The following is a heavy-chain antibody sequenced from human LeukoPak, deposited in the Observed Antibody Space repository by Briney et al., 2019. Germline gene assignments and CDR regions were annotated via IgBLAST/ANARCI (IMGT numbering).Heavy chain of an antibody. D-gene: IGHD4-17*01. CDR3: AREGTTVTTFHYYYGMDV. J-gene: IGHJ6*04. CDR1: GGTFSSYA. Sequence: ASVKVSCKASGGTFSSYAISWVRQAPGQGLEWMGGIIPIFGTANYAQKFQGRVTITADKSTSTAYMELSSLRSEDTAVYYCAREGTTVTTFHYYYGMDVWGKGTTVTVSS. CDR2: IIPIFGTA. V-gene: IGHV1-69*06.